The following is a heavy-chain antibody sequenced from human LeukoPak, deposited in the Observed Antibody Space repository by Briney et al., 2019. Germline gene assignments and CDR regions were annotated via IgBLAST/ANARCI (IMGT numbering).Heavy chain of an antibody. V-gene: IGHV4-59*01. CDR2: IYYSGST. Sequence: PSETLSLTCTVSGGSISSYYWSWIRQPPGKGLEWIGYIYYSGSTNYNPSLKSRVTISVDTSKNQFSLKLSSVTAADTAVYYCARDRGLWFGESDAFDIWGQGTMVTVSS. J-gene: IGHJ3*02. CDR3: ARDRGLWFGESDAFDI. CDR1: GGSISSYY. D-gene: IGHD3-10*01.